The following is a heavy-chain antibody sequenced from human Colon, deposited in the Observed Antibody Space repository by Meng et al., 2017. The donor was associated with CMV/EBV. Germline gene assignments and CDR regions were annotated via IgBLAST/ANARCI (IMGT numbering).Heavy chain of an antibody. CDR1: GFAVSSIY. J-gene: IGHJ4*02. CDR2: ISSSSSYI. Sequence: GESLKISCAASGFAVSSIYMTWVRQAPGKGLEWVSSISSSSSYIYYADSVKGRFTISRDNAKNSLYLQMNSLRAEDTAVYYCAREGDDSSGYYFDYWGQGTLVTVSS. D-gene: IGHD3-22*01. CDR3: AREGDDSSGYYFDY. V-gene: IGHV3-21*01.